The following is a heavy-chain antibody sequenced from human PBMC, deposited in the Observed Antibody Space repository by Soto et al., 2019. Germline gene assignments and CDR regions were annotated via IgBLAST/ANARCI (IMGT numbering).Heavy chain of an antibody. CDR1: GFTFSRSA. CDR2: IVVGSGNT. D-gene: IGHD4-4*01. Sequence: SVKVSCKASGFTFSRSAMQWVRQARGQRLEWIGWIVVGSGNTNYAQKFQERVTISRDMSTSTGYMELSSLRSEDTAVYYCARDNSNYVDYWGQGTLVTVSS. V-gene: IGHV1-58*02. CDR3: ARDNSNYVDY. J-gene: IGHJ4*02.